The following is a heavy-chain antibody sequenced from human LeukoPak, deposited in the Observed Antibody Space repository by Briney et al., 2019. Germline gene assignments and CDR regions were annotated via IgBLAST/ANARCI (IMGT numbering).Heavy chain of an antibody. CDR1: GFTFSSYG. D-gene: IGHD4-11*01. CDR2: ISYDGSNK. CDR3: AKSKALTTLHY. V-gene: IGHV3-30*18. Sequence: PGRSLRLSCAASGFTFSSYGMHWVRQAPGKGLEWVAVISYDGSNKYYADSVKGRFTISRDNPKNTLYLQMNSLRAEDTAVYYCAKSKALTTLHYWGQGTLVTVSS. J-gene: IGHJ4*02.